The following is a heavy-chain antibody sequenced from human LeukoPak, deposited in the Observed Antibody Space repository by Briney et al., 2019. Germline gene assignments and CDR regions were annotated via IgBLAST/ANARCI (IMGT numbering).Heavy chain of an antibody. J-gene: IGHJ4*02. V-gene: IGHV3-74*01. CDR1: GFTFSSYA. Sequence: GGSLRLSCAASGFTFSSYAMNWVRQAPGKGPMWVSRICPDGTVTNYADSVKARFIISRDNARNTVYLQMNSLRVEDTAVYYCVRDFRSADYWGRGTLVTVSS. CDR2: ICPDGTVT. CDR3: VRDFRSADY.